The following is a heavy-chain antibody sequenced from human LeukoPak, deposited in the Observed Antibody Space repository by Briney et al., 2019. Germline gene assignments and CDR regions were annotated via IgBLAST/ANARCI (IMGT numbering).Heavy chain of an antibody. CDR2: IYHSGST. V-gene: IGHV4-30-2*01. CDR3: ARDVGYTSDY. D-gene: IGHD1-1*01. CDR1: GGSISSGGYS. Sequence: PSETLSLTCAVSGGSISSGGYSWSWLRQPPGKGLEWIGYIYHSGSTYYNPSLKSRVTISVDRSKNQFSLKLSSVTAADTAVYYCARDVGYTSDYWGQGTLVTVSS. J-gene: IGHJ4*02.